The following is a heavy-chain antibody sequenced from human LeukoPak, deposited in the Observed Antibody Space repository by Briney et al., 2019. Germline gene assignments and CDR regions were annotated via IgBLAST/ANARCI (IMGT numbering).Heavy chain of an antibody. CDR3: TTEYYYDSSGYGNAFDI. CDR2: IKSKTDGGTT. J-gene: IGHJ3*02. D-gene: IGHD3-22*01. V-gene: IGHV3-15*01. Sequence: GSLSLSCAASGFPFRNAWMRWVREARGKGLEGGGRIKSKTDGGTTDYAAPVKGRFTISRDDAKNTLKRQMNSMKTEDKAKYYCTTEYYYDSSGYGNAFDIWGQGTMVTVSS. CDR1: GFPFRNAW.